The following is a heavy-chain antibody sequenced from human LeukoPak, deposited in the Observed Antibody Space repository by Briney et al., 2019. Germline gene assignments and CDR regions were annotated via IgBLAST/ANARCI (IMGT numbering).Heavy chain of an antibody. J-gene: IGHJ5*02. CDR1: GYTFTGYY. CDR3: ARDLRIAARPFSCGFDP. CDR2: INPNSGGT. Sequence: GASVKVSCKASGYTFTGYYMHWVRQAPGQGLEWMGWINPNSGGTNYAQKFQGRVTMTRDTSISTAYMELSRLRPDDTAVYYCARDLRIAARPFSCGFDPWGQGTLVTVSS. V-gene: IGHV1-2*02. D-gene: IGHD6-6*01.